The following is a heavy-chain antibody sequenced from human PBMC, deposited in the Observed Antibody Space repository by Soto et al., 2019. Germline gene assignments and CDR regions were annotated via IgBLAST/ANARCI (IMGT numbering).Heavy chain of an antibody. CDR1: AVTFSNYA. Sequence: PVGSQRLSCAASAVTFSNYAMNWVRQNPGKGLEWVSVISGSGGSASYADSVQGRFTISRDNSKNTLYLQMNSLRAEDTAIYYCVREDSAWDSRGSFDFWGRGTMVTVSS. V-gene: IGHV3-23*01. D-gene: IGHD6-19*01. CDR2: ISGSGGSA. CDR3: VREDSAWDSRGSFDF. J-gene: IGHJ3*01.